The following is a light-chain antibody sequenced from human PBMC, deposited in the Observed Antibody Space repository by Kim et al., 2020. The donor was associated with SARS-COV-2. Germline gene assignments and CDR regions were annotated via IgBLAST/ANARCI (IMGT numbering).Light chain of an antibody. CDR2: QDC. J-gene: IGLJ2*01. V-gene: IGLV3-1*01. CDR1: KLGDKY. CDR3: QAWDSSTADVV. Sequence: SYELTQPPSVSVSPGQTASITCSGDKLGDKYACWYQQKPGQSPVLVIYQDCKRPSGIPERFSGSNSGNTATLTISGTQAMDEADYYCQAWDSSTADVVFGGGTQLTVL.